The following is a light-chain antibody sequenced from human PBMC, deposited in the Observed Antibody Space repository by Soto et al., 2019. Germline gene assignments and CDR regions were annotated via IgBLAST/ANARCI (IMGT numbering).Light chain of an antibody. CDR3: QQYNNWPLT. CDR1: QSVSSN. V-gene: IGKV3-15*01. Sequence: EIVMTQSPATLSVSPGESATLSCRASQSVSSNLGWYQQKPGQAPRLLIYGASTRATGIPARFSGSGSGTEFTLTISSLQSEDFAVYYCQQYNNWPLTFGPGTKVDIK. CDR2: GAS. J-gene: IGKJ3*01.